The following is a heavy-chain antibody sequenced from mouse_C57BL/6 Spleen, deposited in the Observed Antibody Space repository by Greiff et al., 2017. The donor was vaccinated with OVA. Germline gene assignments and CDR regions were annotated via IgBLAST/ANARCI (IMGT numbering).Heavy chain of an antibody. Sequence: QVQLKQPGAELVKPGASVKMSCKASGYTFTSYWITWVKQRPGQGLEWIGDIYPGSGSTNYNEKFKSKATLTVDTSSSTAYMQLSSLTSEDSAVYYCARNGLTTEVEGAMDYWGQGTSVTVSS. CDR3: ARNGLTTEVEGAMDY. J-gene: IGHJ4*01. V-gene: IGHV1-55*01. CDR1: GYTFTSYW. D-gene: IGHD1-1*01. CDR2: IYPGSGST.